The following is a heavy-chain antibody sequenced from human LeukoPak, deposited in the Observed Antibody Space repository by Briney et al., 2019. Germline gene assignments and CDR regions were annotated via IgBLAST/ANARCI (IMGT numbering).Heavy chain of an antibody. Sequence: PSETLSLTCTVSGGSISSYYWSWIRQPAGKGLEWIGRIYTSGSTNYNPSLKSRVTMSVDTSKSQFSLKLSSVTAADTAVYYCARVGYDSSGYYYYAFDIWGQGTMVTVSS. V-gene: IGHV4-4*07. CDR3: ARVGYDSSGYYYYAFDI. CDR2: IYTSGST. D-gene: IGHD3-22*01. J-gene: IGHJ3*02. CDR1: GGSISSYY.